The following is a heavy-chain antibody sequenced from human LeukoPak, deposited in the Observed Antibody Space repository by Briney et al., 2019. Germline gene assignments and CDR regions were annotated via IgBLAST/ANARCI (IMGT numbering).Heavy chain of an antibody. CDR2: ISGSGGST. Sequence: GGSLRLSCAASGLTFSSYAMSWVRQAPGKGLEWVPVISGSGGSTYYADSVRGRFTLSRDNSKRMLYLQMNSLRAEDTAVYYCAKAGALVRSYMDVWGKGTTVTVSS. D-gene: IGHD1-26*01. V-gene: IGHV3-23*01. CDR1: GLTFSSYA. CDR3: AKAGALVRSYMDV. J-gene: IGHJ6*03.